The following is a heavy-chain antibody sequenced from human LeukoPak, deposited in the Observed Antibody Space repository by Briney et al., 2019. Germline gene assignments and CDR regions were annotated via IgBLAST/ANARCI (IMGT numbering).Heavy chain of an antibody. Sequence: ASVKVSCKASGGTFSSYAISWVRQAPGKGLEWMGRIIPILGIANYTQKFQGRVTITADKSTSTAYMELSSLRSEDTAVYYCARDGYYDSRGYAYWYFDLWGRGTLVTVSS. V-gene: IGHV1-69*04. CDR3: ARDGYYDSRGYAYWYFDL. J-gene: IGHJ2*01. D-gene: IGHD3-22*01. CDR1: GGTFSSYA. CDR2: IIPILGIA.